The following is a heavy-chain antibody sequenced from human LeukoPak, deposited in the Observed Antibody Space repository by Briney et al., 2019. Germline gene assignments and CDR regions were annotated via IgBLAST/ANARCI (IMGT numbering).Heavy chain of an antibody. J-gene: IGHJ4*02. V-gene: IGHV3-30-3*01. CDR2: ISYDGSNK. CDR1: GFTFSSYA. CDR3: ASGLGAPEV. Sequence: GGSLRLSCAASGFTFSSYAMHWVRQAPGKGLEWVAVISYDGSNKYYADSVKGRFTISRDNSKNTLYLQMNSLRAEDTAVYCCASGLGAPEVWGQGTLVTVSS. D-gene: IGHD1-26*01.